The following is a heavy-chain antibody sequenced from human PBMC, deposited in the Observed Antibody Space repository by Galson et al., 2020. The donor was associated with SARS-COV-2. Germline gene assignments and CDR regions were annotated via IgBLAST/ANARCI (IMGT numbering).Heavy chain of an antibody. D-gene: IGHD6-19*01. CDR1: GGSFSGYY. V-gene: IGHV4-34*01. CDR2: INHSGST. CDR3: ARGSGPGIAVAGHRGYFDY. Sequence: SETLSLTCAVYGGSFSGYYWSWIRQPPGKGLEWIGEINHSGSTNYNPSLKSRVTISVDTSKNQFSLKLSSVTAADTAVYYCARGSGPGIAVAGHRGYFDYWGQGTLVTVSS. J-gene: IGHJ4*02.